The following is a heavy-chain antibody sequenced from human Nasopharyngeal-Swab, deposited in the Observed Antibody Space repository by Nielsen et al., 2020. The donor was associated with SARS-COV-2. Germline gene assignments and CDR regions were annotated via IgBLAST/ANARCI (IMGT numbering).Heavy chain of an antibody. Sequence: SETLSLTCTVSGGSISSGDYYWSWIRQPPGKGLEWIGYIYYSGSTYYNPSLKGRVTISVDTSKNQFSLKLSSVTAADTAVYYCARVNIMELYYFDHWGQGTLVTVSS. CDR1: GGSISSGDYY. CDR3: ARVNIMELYYFDH. V-gene: IGHV4-30-4*01. D-gene: IGHD1-7*01. J-gene: IGHJ4*02. CDR2: IYYSGST.